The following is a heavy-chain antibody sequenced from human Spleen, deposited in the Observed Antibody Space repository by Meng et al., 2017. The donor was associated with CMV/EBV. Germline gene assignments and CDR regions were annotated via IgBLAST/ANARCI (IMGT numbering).Heavy chain of an antibody. Sequence: SGFIFSSYSMNWVRQAPGKGLEWVSSISSSTNYIYHADSVKGRFTISRDNAKNSLYLQMNSLRAEDTAVYYCARVEYYDFWAGIDYWGQGILVTVSS. J-gene: IGHJ4*02. CDR2: ISSSTNYI. CDR3: ARVEYYDFWAGIDY. CDR1: GFIFSSYS. V-gene: IGHV3-21*01. D-gene: IGHD3-3*01.